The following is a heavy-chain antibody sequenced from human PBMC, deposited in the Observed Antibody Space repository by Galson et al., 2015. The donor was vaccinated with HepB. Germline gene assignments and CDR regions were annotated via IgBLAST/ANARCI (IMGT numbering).Heavy chain of an antibody. CDR3: ARDHTVTTKNWFDP. V-gene: IGHV1-18*01. D-gene: IGHD4-17*01. CDR2: ISSYNGNT. J-gene: IGHJ5*02. CDR1: GYKFTNYG. Sequence: SVKVSCKASGYKFTNYGINWVRQAPGQGPEWMGWISSYNGNTNYAQKVQGRVTMTTDTSTSTAYMELGSLRSDDTALYYCARDHTVTTKNWFDPWGQGTLVTVSS.